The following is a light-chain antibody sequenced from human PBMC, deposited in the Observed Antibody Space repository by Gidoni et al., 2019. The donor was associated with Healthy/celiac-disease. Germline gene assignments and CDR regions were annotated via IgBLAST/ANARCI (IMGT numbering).Light chain of an antibody. V-gene: IGKV1-8*01. Sequence: AIRMTQSPSSFSASTGDRVTITCRASQGISSYLAWYQQKPGKAPKLLIYAASTLQSGVPSRFSGRGSGTAFTLTISCLQSEDFATYYCQQYYSYPLTFGQGTKVEIQ. CDR1: QGISSY. CDR2: AAS. J-gene: IGKJ1*01. CDR3: QQYYSYPLT.